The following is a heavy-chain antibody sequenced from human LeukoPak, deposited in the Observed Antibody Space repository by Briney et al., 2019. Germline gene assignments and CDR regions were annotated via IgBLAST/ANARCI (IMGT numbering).Heavy chain of an antibody. CDR1: GFTFDDYA. Sequence: GRSLRLSCAASGFTFDDYAMHWVRQAPGKGLEWVSVIYSGGSTYYADSVKGRFTISRDNSKNTLYLQMNSLRAEDTAVYYCASVGNPPNEYWGQGTLVTVSS. D-gene: IGHD4-23*01. CDR2: IYSGGST. CDR3: ASVGNPPNEY. J-gene: IGHJ4*02. V-gene: IGHV3-66*01.